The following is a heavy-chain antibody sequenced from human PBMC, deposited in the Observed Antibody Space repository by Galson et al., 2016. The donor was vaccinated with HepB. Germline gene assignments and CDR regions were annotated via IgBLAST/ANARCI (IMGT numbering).Heavy chain of an antibody. J-gene: IGHJ4*02. CDR1: GFTFDDYG. CDR2: ISGTDGRT. D-gene: IGHD1-1*01. V-gene: IGHV3-23*01. Sequence: SLRLSCAASGFTFDDYGMHWVRQAPGKGLEWVSGISGTDGRTLYADSVKGRFTISRDNSKNTLYLQMNSLRADDTAVYYCAKESGLWNVKTDFDYWGQGTVVTVSS. CDR3: AKESGLWNVKTDFDY.